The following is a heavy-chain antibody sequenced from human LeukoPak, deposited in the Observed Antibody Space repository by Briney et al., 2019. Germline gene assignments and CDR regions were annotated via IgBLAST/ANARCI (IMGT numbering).Heavy chain of an antibody. CDR3: AKALHYYGSGSYGDY. CDR2: ISGSGGST. D-gene: IGHD3-10*01. J-gene: IGHJ4*02. V-gene: IGHV3-23*01. Sequence: GGSLRLSCAAPGFTFSSYAMSWVRQAPGKGLEWVSAISGSGGSTYYADSVKGRFTISRDNSKNTLYLQMNSLRAEDTAVYYCAKALHYYGSGSYGDYWGQGTLVTVSS. CDR1: GFTFSSYA.